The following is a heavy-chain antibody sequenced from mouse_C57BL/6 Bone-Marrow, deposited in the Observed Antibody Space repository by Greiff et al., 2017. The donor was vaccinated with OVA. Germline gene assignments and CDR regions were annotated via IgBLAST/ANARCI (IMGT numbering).Heavy chain of an antibody. D-gene: IGHD3-2*02. CDR1: GYTFTSYG. J-gene: IGHJ4*01. CDR3: ARGTAQPYYAMDY. CDR2: IYPRSGNT. V-gene: IGHV1-81*01. Sequence: VKLMESGAELARPGASVKLSCKASGYTFTSYGISWVKQRTGQGLEWIGEIYPRSGNTYYNEKFKGKATLTADKSSSTAYMELRSLTSEDSAVYFCARGTAQPYYAMDYWGQGTSVTVSS.